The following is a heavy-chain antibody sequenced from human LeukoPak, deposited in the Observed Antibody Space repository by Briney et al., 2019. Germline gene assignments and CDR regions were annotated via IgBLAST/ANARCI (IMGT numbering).Heavy chain of an antibody. CDR1: GFTFSDYY. CDR3: AKAPVTTCRGAFCYPFDY. D-gene: IGHD2-15*01. CDR2: ISSSGNSI. V-gene: IGHV3-11*01. Sequence: GGSLRLSCAASGFTFSDYYMSWIRQAPGKGLEWVSYISSSGNSISYADSVKGRFTISRDSSKNTLFLQMNRLRPEDAAVYYCAKAPVTTCRGAFCYPFDYWGLGTLVTVSS. J-gene: IGHJ4*02.